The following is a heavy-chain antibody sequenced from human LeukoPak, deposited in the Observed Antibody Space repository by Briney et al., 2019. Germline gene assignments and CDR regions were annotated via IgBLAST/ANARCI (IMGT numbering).Heavy chain of an antibody. CDR1: GGTFSSYT. CDR3: ARVNYGSGSYYSC. J-gene: IGHJ4*02. Sequence: SVKVSCKASGGTFSSYTISWVRQAPGQGLEWMGRIIPILGIANYAQKLQGRVTITADKSTRTAYMELSSLRSEDTAVYYCARVNYGSGSYYSCWGQGTLVTVSS. V-gene: IGHV1-69*02. CDR2: IIPILGIA. D-gene: IGHD3-10*01.